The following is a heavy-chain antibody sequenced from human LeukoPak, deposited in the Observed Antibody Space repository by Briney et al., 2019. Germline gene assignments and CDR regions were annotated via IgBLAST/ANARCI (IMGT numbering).Heavy chain of an antibody. CDR3: ARDYMTTEYYYYMDV. Sequence: SETLSLTCTVSGGSISSYYWSWIRQPAGKGLEWIGRIYTSGSTNYNPSLKSRVPMSVDTSKNQFSLKLSSVTAADTAVYYCARDYMTTEYYYYMDVWGKGTTVTVSS. J-gene: IGHJ6*03. CDR1: GGSISSYY. V-gene: IGHV4-4*07. CDR2: IYTSGST. D-gene: IGHD4-11*01.